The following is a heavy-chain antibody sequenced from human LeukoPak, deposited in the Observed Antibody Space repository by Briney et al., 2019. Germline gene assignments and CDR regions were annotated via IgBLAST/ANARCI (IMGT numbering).Heavy chain of an antibody. CDR2: ISSSSSYI. V-gene: IGHV3-21*01. D-gene: IGHD4-17*01. CDR1: GFTFSTYA. J-gene: IGHJ4*02. CDR3: ARAKGVTTVTPGYFDY. Sequence: GGSLRLSCAASGFTFSTYAMSWVRQAPGKGLEWVSSISSSSSYIYYADSVKGRFTISRDNAKNSLYLQMNSLRAEDTAVYYCARAKGVTTVTPGYFDYWGQGTLVTVSS.